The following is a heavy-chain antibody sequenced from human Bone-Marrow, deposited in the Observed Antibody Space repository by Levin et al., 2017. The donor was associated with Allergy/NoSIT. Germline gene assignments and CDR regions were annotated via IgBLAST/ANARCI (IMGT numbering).Heavy chain of an antibody. J-gene: IGHJ4*02. Sequence: SETLSLTCTVSGAPISNLYWSWIRQPPGKGLEYIGYIYYSGSTNHYYNPSLKSRVIISVDTSKNQLSLRLSSVIAADTAVYYCARGGNSVFDLWGQGSLVTVSS. D-gene: IGHD1-26*01. CDR2: IYYSGSTNH. V-gene: IGHV4-59*11. CDR3: ARGGNSVFDL. CDR1: GAPISNLY.